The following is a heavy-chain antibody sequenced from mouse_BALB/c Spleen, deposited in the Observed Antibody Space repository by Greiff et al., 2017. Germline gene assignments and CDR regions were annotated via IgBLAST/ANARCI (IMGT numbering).Heavy chain of an antibody. CDR2: INPYNDGT. D-gene: IGHD4-1*01. Sequence: EVQLQESGPELVKPGASVKMSCKASGYTFTSYVMHWVKQKPGQGLEWIGYINPYNDGTKYNEKFKGKATLTSDKSSSTAYMELSSLTSEDSAVYYCARGYWDDAMDYWGQGTSVTVSS. CDR3: ARGYWDDAMDY. J-gene: IGHJ4*01. V-gene: IGHV1-14*01. CDR1: GYTFTSYV.